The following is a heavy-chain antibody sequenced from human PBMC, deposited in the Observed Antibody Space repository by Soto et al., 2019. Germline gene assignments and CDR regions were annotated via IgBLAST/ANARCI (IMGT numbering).Heavy chain of an antibody. V-gene: IGHV1-69*01. J-gene: IGHJ6*02. Sequence: QVQLVQSGAEVKKPGSSVKVSCKASGGTFSSYAISWVRQAPGQGLEWMGGIIPIFATANYAQKFQGRVTITADASTSTAYMEQSSVRSEDTAVYYWAREPCGSGYHYYYYYGMDVWGQEGTVTVS. CDR2: IIPIFATA. CDR1: GGTFSSYA. D-gene: IGHD3-3*01. CDR3: AREPCGSGYHYYYYYGMDV.